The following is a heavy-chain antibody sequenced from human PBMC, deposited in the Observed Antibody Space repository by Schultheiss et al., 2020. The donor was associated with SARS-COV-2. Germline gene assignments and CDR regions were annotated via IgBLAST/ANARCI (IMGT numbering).Heavy chain of an antibody. V-gene: IGHV4-59*12. CDR3: ARDSYCSSTSCYDDY. Sequence: SETLSLTCTVSGGSISSYYWSWIRQPPGKGLEWIGYIYYSGSTNYNPSLKSRVTISVDTSKNQFSLKLSSVTAADTAVYYCARDSYCSSTSCYDDYWGQGTLVTVSS. D-gene: IGHD2-2*01. CDR2: IYYSGST. J-gene: IGHJ4*02. CDR1: GGSISSYY.